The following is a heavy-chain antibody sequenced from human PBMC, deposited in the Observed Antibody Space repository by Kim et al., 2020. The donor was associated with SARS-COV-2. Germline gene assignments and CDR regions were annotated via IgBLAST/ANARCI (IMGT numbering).Heavy chain of an antibody. CDR3: AREGIPKFRRRSGGSGGAFDI. Sequence: GGSLRLSCAASGFTFSSYGMHWVRQAPGKGLEWVAVIWYDGSNKYYADSVKGRFTISRDNSKNTLYLQMNSLRAEDTAVYYCAREGIPKFRRRSGGSGGAFDIWGQGTMVTVSS. CDR2: IWYDGSNK. D-gene: IGHD2-15*01. CDR1: GFTFSSYG. J-gene: IGHJ3*02. V-gene: IGHV3-33*08.